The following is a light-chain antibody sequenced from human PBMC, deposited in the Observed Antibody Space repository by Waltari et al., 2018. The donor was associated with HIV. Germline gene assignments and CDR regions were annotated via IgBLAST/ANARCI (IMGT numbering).Light chain of an antibody. CDR1: QSVINSY. CDR3: QQYGTSSLT. V-gene: IGKV3-20*01. CDR2: GAS. Sequence: EIVLTQSPGTLSLSPGERATLSCRASQSVINSYLAWYQQKPGQAPRLLIYGASTRATGIPDRFSGSRSGTDFTLTISRLEPEDFAVYYCQQYGTSSLTFGGGTKVEIK. J-gene: IGKJ4*01.